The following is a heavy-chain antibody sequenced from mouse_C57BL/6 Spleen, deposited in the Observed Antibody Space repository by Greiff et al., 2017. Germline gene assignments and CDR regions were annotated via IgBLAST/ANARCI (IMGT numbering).Heavy chain of an antibody. V-gene: IGHV1-64*01. CDR2: IHPNSGST. CDR3: TRGVNYAMDD. Sequence: QVQLQQPGAELVKPGASVKLSCKASGYNFTSYWMHWVKQRPGQGLEWLGMIHPNSGSTNYNEKFKSRATMTVDKSSSTAYMQLSSLTSEDSAVYYWTRGVNYAMDDWGQGTSVTVSS. J-gene: IGHJ4*01. CDR1: GYNFTSYW. D-gene: IGHD2-1*01.